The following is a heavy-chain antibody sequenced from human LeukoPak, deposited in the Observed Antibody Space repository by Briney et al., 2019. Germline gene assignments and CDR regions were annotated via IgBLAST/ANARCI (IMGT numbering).Heavy chain of an antibody. CDR1: GFTFSSYW. CDR2: IKQDGSEK. CDR3: ARAGYSSSWHIDY. V-gene: IGHV3-7*03. D-gene: IGHD6-13*01. Sequence: GGSLRLSCAASGFTFSSYWMSWVRQAPGKGLEWVANIKQDGSEKYYVDSVKGRFTISRDNAKNSLYLQMNSLRAEDTAVYYSARAGYSSSWHIDYWGQGTLVTVSS. J-gene: IGHJ4*02.